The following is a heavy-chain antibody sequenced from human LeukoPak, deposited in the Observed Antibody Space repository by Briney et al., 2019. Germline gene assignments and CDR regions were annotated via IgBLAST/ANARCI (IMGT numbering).Heavy chain of an antibody. V-gene: IGHV4-59*01. J-gene: IGHJ6*02. CDR3: ARVPHSSSYYGMDV. Sequence: SETLSLTCTVSGGSISSYYWSWIRQPPGKGLEWIGYIYYSGSTNYNTSLKSRVTISVDTSKNQFSLKLSSVTAADTAVYYCARVPHSSSYYGMDVWGQGTTVTVSS. CDR1: GGSISSYY. CDR2: IYYSGST. D-gene: IGHD6-6*01.